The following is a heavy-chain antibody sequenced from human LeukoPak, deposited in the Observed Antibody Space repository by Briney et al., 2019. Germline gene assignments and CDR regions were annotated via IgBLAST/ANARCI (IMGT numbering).Heavy chain of an antibody. V-gene: IGHV4-4*07. CDR3: VSCGSNPFCAFDI. CDR1: SRSIISSY. Sequence: SETLSPTRSVLSRSIISSYGSWIRQPAGKGLEWIGRIYTSGSTNYNPSLKSRVNMSVDTSKNQFSLTLNSVTAADTAVYYWVSCGSNPFCAFDIWGQGTMVTVSS. D-gene: IGHD3-3*01. CDR2: IYTSGST. J-gene: IGHJ3*02.